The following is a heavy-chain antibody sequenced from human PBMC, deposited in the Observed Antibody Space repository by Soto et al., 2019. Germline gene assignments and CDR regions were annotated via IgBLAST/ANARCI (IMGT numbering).Heavy chain of an antibody. D-gene: IGHD6-13*01. CDR2: IYWDDDK. Sequence: GPKLGNATQTVALTCTFSGFSLSSREEGVSSVRQPPGKALEWLALIYWDDDKRYSPSLKNRLTITKDTSKNQVVLTMTNMEAVDTATYFCAHSRGLSRTWSTYYIDVWGEGTTVTVSS. CDR1: GFSLSSREEG. V-gene: IGHV2-5*02. CDR3: AHSRGLSRTWSTYYIDV. J-gene: IGHJ6*03.